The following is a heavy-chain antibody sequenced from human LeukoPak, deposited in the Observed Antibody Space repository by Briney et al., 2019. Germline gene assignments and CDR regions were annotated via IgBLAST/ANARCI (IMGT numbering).Heavy chain of an antibody. V-gene: IGHV3-30*04. CDR2: ISYDGRNK. Sequence: AGGSLRLSCAVSGFTFSSYAMHWVRQAPGKGLEGVAVISYDGRNKYYADSVKGRFTISRDNSKNTLYLQMNSLRDEDTAVYYCARIGSGSYLDYWGQGTLVTVSS. CDR1: GFTFSSYA. D-gene: IGHD1-26*01. CDR3: ARIGSGSYLDY. J-gene: IGHJ4*02.